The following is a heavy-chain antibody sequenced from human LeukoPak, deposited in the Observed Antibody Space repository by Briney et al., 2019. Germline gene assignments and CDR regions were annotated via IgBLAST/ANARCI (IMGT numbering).Heavy chain of an antibody. J-gene: IGHJ6*02. V-gene: IGHV4-59*08. CDR2: IYYSGST. Sequence: SETLSLTCTVSGGSISSYYWNWIRQPPGKGLEWIGYIYYSGSTNYNPSLKSRVTISVDTSKNQFSLKLSSVTAADTAVYYCARLVRYDFWSGYSLANYGMDVWGQGTTVTVSS. D-gene: IGHD3-3*01. CDR1: GGSISSYY. CDR3: ARLVRYDFWSGYSLANYGMDV.